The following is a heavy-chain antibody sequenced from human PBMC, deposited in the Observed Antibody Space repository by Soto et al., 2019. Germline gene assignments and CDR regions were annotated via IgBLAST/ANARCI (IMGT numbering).Heavy chain of an antibody. J-gene: IGHJ4*02. Sequence: SQTLSLTCAISGDSVSSNSAAWNWVRQSPSGGLEWLGRTYYRSKWSDDYAISVRSRITINPDTSKNQFSLQLNSVTPEDTAVYYCARGIYYYDDSSSISRMDYWGQGTLVTGSS. V-gene: IGHV6-1*01. CDR3: ARGIYYYDDSSSISRMDY. D-gene: IGHD3-22*01. CDR2: TYYRSKWSD. CDR1: GDSVSSNSAA.